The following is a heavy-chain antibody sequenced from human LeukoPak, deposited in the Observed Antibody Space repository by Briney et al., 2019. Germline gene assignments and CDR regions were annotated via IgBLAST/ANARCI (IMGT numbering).Heavy chain of an antibody. CDR2: IYYSGST. D-gene: IGHD6-25*01. V-gene: IGHV4-30-4*01. Sequence: SETLSLTCTVSGGSISSGDYYWSWIRQPPGKGLEWIGYIYYSGSTYYNPSLKSRVTISVDMSKNQFSLKLSSVTAADTAVYYCARAAAFLDFDYWGQGTLVTVSS. CDR1: GGSISSGDYY. CDR3: ARAAAFLDFDY. J-gene: IGHJ4*02.